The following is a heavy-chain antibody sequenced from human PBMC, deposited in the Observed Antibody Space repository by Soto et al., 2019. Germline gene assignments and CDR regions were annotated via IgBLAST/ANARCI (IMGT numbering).Heavy chain of an antibody. D-gene: IGHD3-10*01. V-gene: IGHV4-4*03. Sequence: QVQLQESSPGLVKPPGTLSLTCAVSGDSISSSIWWSWVRLPPGKGLEWIGEIYHSGTTNYNPSLKSRVTISVDKSKNQFSLKMSSLTAADTAVYYCARRGDGSGSLDYWGQGTLVTVFS. CDR2: IYHSGTT. J-gene: IGHJ4*02. CDR1: GDSISSSIW. CDR3: ARRGDGSGSLDY.